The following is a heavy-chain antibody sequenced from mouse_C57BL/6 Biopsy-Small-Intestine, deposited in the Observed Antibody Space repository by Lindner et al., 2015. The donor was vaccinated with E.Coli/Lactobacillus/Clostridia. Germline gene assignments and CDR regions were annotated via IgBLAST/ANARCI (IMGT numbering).Heavy chain of an antibody. CDR1: GYSFTAYY. Sequence: SVKVSCKASGYSFTAYYLHWMRQAPGQGLEWMGIISPNGGGTISAPKFRGRITMTTDTSTSTVYMELSSLEHEDSAVYFCARARAKGGSSVPTALPELPYWGQGTLVTVSS. J-gene: IGHJ4*01. D-gene: IGHD1-1*02. V-gene: IGHV1S12*01. CDR3: ARARAKGGSSVPTALPELPY. CDR2: ISPNGGGT.